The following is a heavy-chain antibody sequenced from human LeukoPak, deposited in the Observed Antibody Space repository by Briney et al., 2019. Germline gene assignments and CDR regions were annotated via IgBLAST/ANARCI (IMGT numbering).Heavy chain of an antibody. D-gene: IGHD2-2*02. J-gene: IGHJ4*02. CDR1: GFTFSSHA. Sequence: GGSLRLSCAASGFTFSSHAMSWVRQAPGKGLEWVSAISGSGNSIYYADSVKGRFTISRDNSKNMVYLQMNSPRAEDTALYYCAKGPYCSSSSCYTIGSFDFWGQGTLVTVSS. V-gene: IGHV3-23*01. CDR2: ISGSGNSI. CDR3: AKGPYCSSSSCYTIGSFDF.